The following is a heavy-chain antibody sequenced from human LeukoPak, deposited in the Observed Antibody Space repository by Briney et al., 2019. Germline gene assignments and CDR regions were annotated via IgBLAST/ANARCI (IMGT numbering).Heavy chain of an antibody. Sequence: SETLSLTCAVYGGSSSGYYWSWIRQPPGKGLEWIGEINHSGSTNYNPSLKSRVTISVDTSKNQFSLKLSSVTAADTAVYYCARGPQRGIAVALYYYYGMDVWGQGTTVTVSS. CDR3: ARGPQRGIAVALYYYYGMDV. D-gene: IGHD6-19*01. J-gene: IGHJ6*02. V-gene: IGHV4-34*01. CDR1: GGSSSGYY. CDR2: INHSGST.